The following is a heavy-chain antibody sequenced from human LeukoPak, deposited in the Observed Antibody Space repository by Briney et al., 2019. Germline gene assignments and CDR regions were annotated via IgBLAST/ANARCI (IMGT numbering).Heavy chain of an antibody. D-gene: IGHD2-2*01. V-gene: IGHV1-2*06. J-gene: IGHJ4*02. CDR2: INPNSGGT. CDR3: AREYCSSTSCYIPELDY. CDR1: GYTFSSYY. Sequence: ASVKVSCKASGYTFSSYYMHWVRQAPGQGLEWMGRINPNSGGTNYAQKFQGRVTMTRDTSISTAYMELSRLRSDDTAVYYCAREYCSSTSCYIPELDYWGQGTLVTVSS.